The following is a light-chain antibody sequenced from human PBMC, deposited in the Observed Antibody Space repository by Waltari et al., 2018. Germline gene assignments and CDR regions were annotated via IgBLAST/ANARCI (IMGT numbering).Light chain of an antibody. CDR3: TSYASSSTLV. J-gene: IGLJ2*01. CDR2: DVG. V-gene: IGLV2-14*03. Sequence: QSALTQPAPVSGSPGQSITISCTGISSDVAGLNSVSWYNQHPGKAPKVMIYDVGYRPSGVSSRFSGSKSGNTASLTISGLQAEDEADYYCTSYASSSTLVFGGGTKLTVL. CDR1: SSDVAGLNS.